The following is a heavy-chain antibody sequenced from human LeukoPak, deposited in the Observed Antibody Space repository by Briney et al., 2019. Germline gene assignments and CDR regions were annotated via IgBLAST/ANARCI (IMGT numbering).Heavy chain of an antibody. CDR3: ARRGSGKYFDY. J-gene: IGHJ4*02. CDR1: GGSISSYY. V-gene: IGHV4-59*08. Sequence: SETLSLTCTVSGGSISSYYWSWIRQPPGKGLEWIGYIYYSGNTNYDPSLKSRVTISVDTSKNQFSLKLSSVTAADTAVYYCARRGSGKYFDYWGQETLVTVSS. D-gene: IGHD3-10*01. CDR2: IYYSGNT.